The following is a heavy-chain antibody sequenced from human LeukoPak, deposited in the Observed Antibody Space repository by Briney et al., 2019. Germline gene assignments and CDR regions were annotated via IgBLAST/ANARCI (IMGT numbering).Heavy chain of an antibody. V-gene: IGHV3-33*01. J-gene: IGHJ6*02. Sequence: GRSLRLSCAASGFTFSSYGMHWVRQAPGKGLEWVAAIWYDGSNKYYADSVKGRFTISRDNSKNKLYLQMNSLRAEDTAVYYCARELRNQLLSDYYYGMDVWGQGTTVTVSS. CDR2: IWYDGSNK. D-gene: IGHD2-2*01. CDR1: GFTFSSYG. CDR3: ARELRNQLLSDYYYGMDV.